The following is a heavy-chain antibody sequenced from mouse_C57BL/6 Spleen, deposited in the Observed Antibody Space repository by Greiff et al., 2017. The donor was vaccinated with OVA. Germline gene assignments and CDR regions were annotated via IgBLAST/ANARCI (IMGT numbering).Heavy chain of an antibody. CDR1: GYTFTSYW. Sequence: VQLQQPGAELVKPGASVKLSCKASGYTFTSYWMHWVKQRPGQGLEWIGMIHPNSGSTNYNEKFKSKATLTVDKSSSTAYMQLSSLTSEDSAVYYCARADYDYDGPHYFDYWGQGTTLTVSS. V-gene: IGHV1-64*01. D-gene: IGHD2-4*01. J-gene: IGHJ2*01. CDR2: IHPNSGST. CDR3: ARADYDYDGPHYFDY.